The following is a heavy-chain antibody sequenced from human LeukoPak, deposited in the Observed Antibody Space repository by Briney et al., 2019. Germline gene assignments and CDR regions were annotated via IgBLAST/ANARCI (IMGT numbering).Heavy chain of an antibody. V-gene: IGHV4-38-2*02. Sequence: SETLSLTCIVSGYSISSGYYWGWIRQPPGKGLEWIGNLYHSGSTYYNPSLRSRATISGDTSKNQFSLSLSPVTAADPAVYYCARECSSTTCYTRSFDPWGQGTLVSVSS. J-gene: IGHJ5*02. CDR3: ARECSSTTCYTRSFDP. CDR2: LYHSGST. D-gene: IGHD2-2*02. CDR1: GYSISSGYY.